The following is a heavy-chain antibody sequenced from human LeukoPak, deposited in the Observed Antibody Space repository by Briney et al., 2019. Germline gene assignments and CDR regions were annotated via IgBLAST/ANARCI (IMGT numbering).Heavy chain of an antibody. CDR1: GGPISSSSDY. J-gene: IGHJ4*02. CDR3: ARLMPAAIDN. D-gene: IGHD5-18*01. CDR2: IFYSGST. V-gene: IGHV4-39*01. Sequence: SETQTLICTVSGGPISSSSDYWGRIRQPPGKGLEWIGSIFYSGSTDYNPSLKSRVTISVDTSKNQVSLKLSSVTAADTAVYYCARLMPAAIDNGGQGTLVTVSS.